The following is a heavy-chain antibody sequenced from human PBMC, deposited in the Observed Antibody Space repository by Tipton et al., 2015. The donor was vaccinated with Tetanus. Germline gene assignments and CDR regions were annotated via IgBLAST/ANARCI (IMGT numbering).Heavy chain of an antibody. CDR3: ARDRRDFAYDSRGFYSPLYYFDN. CDR2: IYHSGTT. J-gene: IGHJ4*02. D-gene: IGHD3-22*01. Sequence: TLSLTCAVSGGSITSDNHYWSWIRQPPGKGLEWIGYIYHSGTTNYNPSLMSRVTLSLDTARGQFSLKLTSVTAADAAVYFCARDRRDFAYDSRGFYSPLYYFDNWGQGLRVTVSS. V-gene: IGHV4-30-4*08. CDR1: GGSITSDNHY.